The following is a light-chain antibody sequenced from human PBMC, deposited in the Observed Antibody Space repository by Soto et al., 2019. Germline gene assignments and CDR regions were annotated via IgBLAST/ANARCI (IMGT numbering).Light chain of an antibody. J-gene: IGKJ5*01. CDR3: QQYNDWPRT. V-gene: IGKV3-15*01. CDR1: RSFSSN. Sequence: EIVMTQSPATLSVSPGERVTLSCRASRSFSSNLAWYQHKPGQAPRLLIYGASTTATDVPPRFSGSGSGTEFTLTISNLQSEDFAVYYCQQYNDWPRTFGQGTRLEIK. CDR2: GAS.